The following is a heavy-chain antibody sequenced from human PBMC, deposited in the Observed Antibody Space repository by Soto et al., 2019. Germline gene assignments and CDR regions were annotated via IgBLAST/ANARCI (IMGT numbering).Heavy chain of an antibody. Sequence: EVQLVESGGGLVQPGGSLRLSCAASGFTFSSYRMHWVRQAPGKGLVWVSRINSDGSSTSYADSVKGRFTISRDNAKNTLYLQMNSLRAEDTAVYYCAREKAQWLVRYFDLWGRGTLVTVSS. CDR1: GFTFSSYR. V-gene: IGHV3-74*01. D-gene: IGHD6-19*01. CDR3: AREKAQWLVRYFDL. J-gene: IGHJ2*01. CDR2: INSDGSST.